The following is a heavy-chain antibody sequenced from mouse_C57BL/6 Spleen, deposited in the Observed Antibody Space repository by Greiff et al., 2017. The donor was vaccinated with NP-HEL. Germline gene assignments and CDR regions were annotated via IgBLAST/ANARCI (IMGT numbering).Heavy chain of an antibody. Sequence: QVQLQQPGAELVKPGASVKLSCKASGYTFTSYWMHWVKQRPGQGLEWIGMIHPNSGSTNYNEQFTSKATLTVDQSSSTANMQLSSQTSEDTADYYSARAHYYGSSDYAKDYWGQGTSVTVST. CDR3: ARAHYYGSSDYAKDY. J-gene: IGHJ4*01. CDR1: GYTFTSYW. V-gene: IGHV1-64*01. D-gene: IGHD1-1*01. CDR2: IHPNSGST.